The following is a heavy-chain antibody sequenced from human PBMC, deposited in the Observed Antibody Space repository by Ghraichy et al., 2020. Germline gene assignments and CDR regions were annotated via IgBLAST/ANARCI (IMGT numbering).Heavy chain of an antibody. D-gene: IGHD3-22*01. V-gene: IGHV4-34*01. Sequence: SETLSLTCAVYGGSFSGYYWSWIRQPPGKGLEWIGEINHSGSTNYNPSLKSRVTISVDTSKNQFSLKLSSVTAADTAVYYCARTGGYYYDSRPPTWFDPWGQGTLVTVSS. CDR3: ARTGGYYYDSRPPTWFDP. CDR1: GGSFSGYY. J-gene: IGHJ5*02. CDR2: INHSGST.